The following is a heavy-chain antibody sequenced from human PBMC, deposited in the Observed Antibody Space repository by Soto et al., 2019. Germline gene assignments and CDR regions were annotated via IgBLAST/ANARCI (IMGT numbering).Heavy chain of an antibody. CDR1: GGSISSYY. J-gene: IGHJ5*02. CDR3: ARQPQTPYGSGSYFGP. D-gene: IGHD3-10*01. V-gene: IGHV4-59*08. Sequence: QVQLQESGPGLVKPSETLSLTCTVSGGSISSYYWSWIRQPPGKGLEWIGYIYYSGSTNYNPSLKRRVTISVATSKNQFSLKLSSVTAADTAVYYCARQPQTPYGSGSYFGPWGQGPLVTVSS. CDR2: IYYSGST.